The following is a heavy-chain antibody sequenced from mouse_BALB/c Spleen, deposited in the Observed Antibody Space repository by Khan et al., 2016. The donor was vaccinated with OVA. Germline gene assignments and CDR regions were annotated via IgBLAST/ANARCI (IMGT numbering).Heavy chain of an antibody. CDR1: GYSIASDYA. V-gene: IGHV3-2*02. J-gene: IGHJ2*01. D-gene: IGHD1-1*01. CDR3: ARVYGGDFDY. CDR2: ISYSGNT. Sequence: DVKLQESGPGLVKPSQSLSLTCTVTGYSIASDYAWNWIRQFPGNKLEWMGFISYSGNTNYNPSLKSRISITRDTSKNQFSLQLNSVTSEDTATYYCARVYGGDFDYWGQGTTLTVSS.